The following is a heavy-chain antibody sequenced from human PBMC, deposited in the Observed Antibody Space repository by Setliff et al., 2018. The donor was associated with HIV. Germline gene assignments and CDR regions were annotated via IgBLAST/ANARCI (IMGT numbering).Heavy chain of an antibody. J-gene: IGHJ4*02. CDR3: ARHRDGGTYPLDY. D-gene: IGHD1-26*01. CDR1: GYSFTSYW. Sequence: GESLKISCKGSGYSFTSYWIGWVRQMPGKGLEWMGIIYPGDSDTRYSPSFQGQVTISADKSISTAYLQLTSVTAADTAVYYCARHRDGGTYPLDYWGQGTLVTVSS. V-gene: IGHV5-51*01. CDR2: IYPGDSDT.